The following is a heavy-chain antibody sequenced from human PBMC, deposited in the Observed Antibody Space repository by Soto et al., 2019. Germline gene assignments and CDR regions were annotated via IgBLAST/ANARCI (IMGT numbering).Heavy chain of an antibody. J-gene: IGHJ4*02. V-gene: IGHV3-74*01. D-gene: IGHD3-16*02. CDR2: INSDGSIT. Sequence: PGGSLRLSCAASGFTFSSYWMHWVRQVPEKGLVWVSRINSDGSITNYADAVKGRFTISRDNVKNTLYLQMNSLRAEGTAVYYCVRYPRSVGGSFRPDYWGQGTQVTVSS. CDR3: VRYPRSVGGSFRPDY. CDR1: GFTFSSYW.